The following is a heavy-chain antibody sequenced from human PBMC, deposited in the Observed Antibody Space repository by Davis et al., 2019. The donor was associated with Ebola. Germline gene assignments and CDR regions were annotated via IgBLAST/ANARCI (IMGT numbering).Heavy chain of an antibody. CDR3: ARVITMIVAGSWFDP. D-gene: IGHD3-22*01. Sequence: ASVPVSCMSSLYTFPSYVISWLRQAPGQGLDGMGCISAYNGNTNYAQKLQARVTMTTHTSTSTAYMELRSLRSDDTAVYYCARVITMIVAGSWFDPWGQGTLVTVSS. CDR2: ISAYNGNT. J-gene: IGHJ5*02. CDR1: LYTFPSYV. V-gene: IGHV1-18*01.